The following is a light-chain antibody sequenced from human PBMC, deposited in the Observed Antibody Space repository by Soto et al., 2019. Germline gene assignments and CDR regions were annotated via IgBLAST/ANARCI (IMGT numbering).Light chain of an antibody. Sequence: EIVMTQSPATLSVSPGERATLSCRASQSVGSNLAWYQQRPGQAPRILIYGASTRATGVPARFSGSGSGTEFTLTISSLQSEDFGIYFCQQYNNWPPDRTFGQGTKVEIK. CDR2: GAS. V-gene: IGKV3-15*01. J-gene: IGKJ1*01. CDR1: QSVGSN. CDR3: QQYNNWPPDRT.